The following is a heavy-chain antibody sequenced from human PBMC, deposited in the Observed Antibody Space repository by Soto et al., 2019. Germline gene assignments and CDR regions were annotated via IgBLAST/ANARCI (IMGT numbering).Heavy chain of an antibody. V-gene: IGHV4-31*03. D-gene: IGHD5-12*01. CDR2: IYYSGST. J-gene: IGHJ5*02. Sequence: SETLSLTCTVSGGSISSGGYYWSWIRQHPGKGLEWIGYIYYSGSTYYNPSLKSRVTISVDTSKNQFSLKLSSVTAADTAVYYCASTHIVAILNSGFEPWGQGTLVTVSS. CDR3: ASTHIVAILNSGFEP. CDR1: GGSISSGGYY.